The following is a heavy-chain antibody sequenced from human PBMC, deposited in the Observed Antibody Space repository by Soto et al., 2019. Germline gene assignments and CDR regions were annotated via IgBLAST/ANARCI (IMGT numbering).Heavy chain of an antibody. CDR1: GGTFSSYT. D-gene: IGHD5-12*01. J-gene: IGHJ4*02. CDR2: IIPILGIA. V-gene: IGHV1-69*02. Sequence: ASVKVSCKASGGTFSSYTISWVRQAPGQGLEWMGRIIPILGIANYAQKFQGRVTITADKSTSTAYMELSSLRSEDTAVYYCARGDSGYDPDYFDYWGQGTLVTVSS. CDR3: ARGDSGYDPDYFDY.